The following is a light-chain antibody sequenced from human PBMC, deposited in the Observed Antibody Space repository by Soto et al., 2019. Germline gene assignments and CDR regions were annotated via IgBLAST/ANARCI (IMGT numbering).Light chain of an antibody. CDR2: AAS. J-gene: IGKJ5*01. CDR3: QQLLSYPIT. CDR1: QGISSY. V-gene: IGKV1-9*01. Sequence: DIQLTQSPSFLSASVGDIVTITCRASQGISSYLAWYQQKPGKAPKLLIYAASTLQSGVPLRFSGSGSGTSFTLTISSLQPEDFATYYCQQLLSYPITFGQGTRLEI.